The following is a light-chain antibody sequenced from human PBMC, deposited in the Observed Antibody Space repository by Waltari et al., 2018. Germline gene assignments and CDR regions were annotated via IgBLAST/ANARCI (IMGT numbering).Light chain of an antibody. CDR1: QDISNW. CDR2: DAS. Sequence: DIQMSQSPSTLSASLGDRVTITCRASQDISNWLAWYQQKPGKAPKVLIYDASTLQSGVPSGFSGGGSGTEFTLTINSLQSDDFATYYCLQYFSYPWTFGPGTKVEIK. V-gene: IGKV1-5*01. CDR3: LQYFSYPWT. J-gene: IGKJ1*01.